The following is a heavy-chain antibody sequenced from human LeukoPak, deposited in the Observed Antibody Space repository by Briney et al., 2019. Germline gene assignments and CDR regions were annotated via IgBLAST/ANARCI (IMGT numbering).Heavy chain of an antibody. CDR2: INHSGST. CDR1: GGSFSGYY. Sequence: KPSETLSLTCAVYGGSFSGYYWSWIRQPPGKGLEWIGEINHSGSTNYNPSLKSRVTISVDTSKNQFSLKLSSVTAADTAVYYCARLPTVTTRRSRPVHNWFDPWGQGTLVTVSS. V-gene: IGHV4-34*01. D-gene: IGHD4-11*01. CDR3: ARLPTVTTRRSRPVHNWFDP. J-gene: IGHJ5*02.